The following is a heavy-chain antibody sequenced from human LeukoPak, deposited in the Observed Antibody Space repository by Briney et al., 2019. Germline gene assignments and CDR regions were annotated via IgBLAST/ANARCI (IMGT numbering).Heavy chain of an antibody. D-gene: IGHD3-16*01. Sequence: SESLSLTCTVSGGSISTNYWSWIRQPPGKGLEWIGYIYYSGSTNYDPSLKNRVTIAVDTSKTQFPLTLTSVTAADTAVYSWASNSFGKYYYYYTDVWGKGTTVTVCS. V-gene: IGHV4-59*01. CDR1: GGSISTNY. CDR2: IYYSGST. J-gene: IGHJ6*03. CDR3: ASNSFGKYYYYYTDV.